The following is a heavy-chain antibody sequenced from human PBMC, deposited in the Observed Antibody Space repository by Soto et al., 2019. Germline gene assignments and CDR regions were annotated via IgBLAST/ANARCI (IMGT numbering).Heavy chain of an antibody. CDR3: ATGIGDDLYSSGYYVGYFDL. D-gene: IGHD3-22*01. J-gene: IGHJ2*01. CDR1: GFTFSSYA. V-gene: IGHV3-30-3*01. Sequence: QVQLVESGGGVVQPGRSLRLSCAASGFTFSSYAMHWVRQAPGKGLEWVAVISYDGSNKYYADSVKGRFTISRDNSKNALYLQMNGLRAEDTAVYYCATGIGDDLYSSGYYVGYFDLWGRGTLVTVSS. CDR2: ISYDGSNK.